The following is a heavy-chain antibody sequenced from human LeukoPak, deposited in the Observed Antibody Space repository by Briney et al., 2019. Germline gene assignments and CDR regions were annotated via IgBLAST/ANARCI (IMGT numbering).Heavy chain of an antibody. J-gene: IGHJ4*02. CDR2: TNPNSGDT. CDR3: ASLGDYYGSGYYFDY. Sequence: ASVKVSCKASGYTFTGYYMHWVRQAPGQGLEWMGWTNPNSGDTNYAQKFQGRVTMTRDTSISTAYMELSSLRSDDTAVYYCASLGDYYGSGYYFDYWGQGTLVTVSS. D-gene: IGHD3-10*01. V-gene: IGHV1-2*02. CDR1: GYTFTGYY.